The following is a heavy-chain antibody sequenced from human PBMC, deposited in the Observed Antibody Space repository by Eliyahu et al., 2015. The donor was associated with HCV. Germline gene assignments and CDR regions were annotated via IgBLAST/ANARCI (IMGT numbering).Heavy chain of an antibody. Sequence: QVQLQQWGAGLLKPSETLSLTCAVYGGSFSGDYWSWIRQPPGKGLEWIGEINHSGSTNYNPSLKSRVTISVDTSKNQFSLKLSSVTAADTAVYYCARGPYMVATPGYYMDVWGKGTTVTVSS. J-gene: IGHJ6*03. CDR3: ARGPYMVATPGYYMDV. CDR1: GGSFSGDY. CDR2: INHSGST. D-gene: IGHD5-12*01. V-gene: IGHV4-34*01.